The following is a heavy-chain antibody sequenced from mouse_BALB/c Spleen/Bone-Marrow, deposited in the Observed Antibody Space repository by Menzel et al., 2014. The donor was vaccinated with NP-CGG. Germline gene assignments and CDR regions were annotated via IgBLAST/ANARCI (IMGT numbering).Heavy chain of an antibody. D-gene: IGHD2-4*01. J-gene: IGHJ3*01. Sequence: VQLQQSGPGLVSPSQSPSITCTVSGFSLTTYGVHWVRQPPGKGLEWLGLIWAGGSTNYNSALMSRLSISKDNSKSQVFLKMNSLQTDDTAMYYCAREGFYYDKAYWGQGTLVTVSA. V-gene: IGHV2-9*02. CDR2: IWAGGST. CDR3: AREGFYYDKAY. CDR1: GFSLTTYG.